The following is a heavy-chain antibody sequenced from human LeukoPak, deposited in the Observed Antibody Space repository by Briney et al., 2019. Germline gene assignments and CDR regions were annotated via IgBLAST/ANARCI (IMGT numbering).Heavy chain of an antibody. D-gene: IGHD2-8*02. CDR1: GGSFSGYY. V-gene: IGHV4-34*01. CDR3: ARRPTTGPPWYYYYMDV. CDR2: INHSGST. J-gene: IGHJ6*03. Sequence: SETLSLTCAVYGGSFSGYYWSWIRQPPGKGLEWIGEINHSGSTNYNPSLKSRVTISVDTSRNQFSLKLSSVTAADTAVYYCARRPTTGPPWYYYYMDVWGKGTTVTVSS.